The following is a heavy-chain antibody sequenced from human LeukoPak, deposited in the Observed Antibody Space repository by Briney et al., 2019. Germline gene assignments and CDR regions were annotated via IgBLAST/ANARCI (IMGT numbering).Heavy chain of an antibody. CDR2: IKQDGSEK. J-gene: IGHJ4*01. Sequence: ETLSLTCTVSGGSISSKNYYWGWIRQPPGKGLEWVANIKQDGSEKTYADSVRGRFTIFRDNAKDSVYLQMNSLRAEDSAIYYCAREGFYFFDFWGQGTLVTVSS. CDR3: AREGFYFFDF. V-gene: IGHV3-7*01. CDR1: GGSISSKNYY.